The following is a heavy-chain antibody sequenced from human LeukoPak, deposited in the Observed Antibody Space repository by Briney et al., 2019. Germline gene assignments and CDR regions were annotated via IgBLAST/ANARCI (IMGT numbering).Heavy chain of an antibody. CDR3: ARAGRGFSYGYVDY. Sequence: PGGSLRLSCAASGFTFSSYWMHWVRQAPGKGLVWVSRINSDGSSTSYADSVKGRFTISRDNAKNTLYLQMNSLRAEDTAVYYCARAGRGFSYGYVDYWGQGTLVTVSS. D-gene: IGHD5-18*01. V-gene: IGHV3-74*01. J-gene: IGHJ4*02. CDR1: GFTFSSYW. CDR2: INSDGSST.